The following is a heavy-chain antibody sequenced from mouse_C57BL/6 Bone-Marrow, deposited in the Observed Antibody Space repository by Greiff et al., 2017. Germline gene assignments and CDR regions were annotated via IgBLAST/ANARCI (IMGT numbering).Heavy chain of an antibody. Sequence: EVKLQESGGGLVKPGGSLKLSCAASGFTFSDYGMHWVRQAPEKGLEWVAYISSGSRTIYYADTVKSRFTISRDNAKNTVFLQMTSLRSEDTAMYYCARRFITTVDTMWYFDVWGTGTTVTVSS. CDR2: ISSGSRTI. CDR3: ARRFITTVDTMWYFDV. D-gene: IGHD1-1*01. CDR1: GFTFSDYG. J-gene: IGHJ1*03. V-gene: IGHV5-17*01.